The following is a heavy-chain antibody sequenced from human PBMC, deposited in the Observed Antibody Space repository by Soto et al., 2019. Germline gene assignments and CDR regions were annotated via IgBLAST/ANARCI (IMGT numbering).Heavy chain of an antibody. Sequence: ASVKVSCKASGYPFTGYYMHWVRQAPGQRLEWMGWINAANGDTKYSPKFQGRVTITRDTSASTAYMELSSLRSEDTAVYYCVRRHVSATGIDWFDPWGQGTLVTVSS. CDR2: INAANGDT. D-gene: IGHD6-13*01. CDR3: VRRHVSATGIDWFDP. CDR1: GYPFTGYY. J-gene: IGHJ5*02. V-gene: IGHV1-3*01.